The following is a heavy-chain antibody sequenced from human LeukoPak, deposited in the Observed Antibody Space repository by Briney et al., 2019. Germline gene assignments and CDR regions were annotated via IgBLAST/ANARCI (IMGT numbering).Heavy chain of an antibody. CDR1: GYTFTSYA. Sequence: ASVKVSCKASGYTFTSYAMHWVRQAPGQRLEWMGWINAGNGNTKYSQEFQGRVTITRDTSASTAYMELSSLRSEDTAVYYCARGDCSSTSCYHYYYYYMDVWGKGTTVTISS. V-gene: IGHV1-3*03. CDR2: INAGNGNT. D-gene: IGHD2-2*01. CDR3: ARGDCSSTSCYHYYYYYMDV. J-gene: IGHJ6*03.